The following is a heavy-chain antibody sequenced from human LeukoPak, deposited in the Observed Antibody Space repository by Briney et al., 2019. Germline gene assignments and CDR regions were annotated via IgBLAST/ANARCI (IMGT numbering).Heavy chain of an antibody. J-gene: IGHJ4*02. CDR3: ARDYYDTTGPLTY. D-gene: IGHD3-22*01. V-gene: IGHV3-7*01. CDR1: GYTFSRYW. CDR2: IRQDGSEK. Sequence: PGGSLSLSCAASGYTFSRYWMSWVRQAPGKGLQWVANIRQDGSEKYYVDSVKGRFTISRDNAKNSLYLQMNSLRAEDTAVYFCARDYYDTTGPLTYWGQGTLVTVSS.